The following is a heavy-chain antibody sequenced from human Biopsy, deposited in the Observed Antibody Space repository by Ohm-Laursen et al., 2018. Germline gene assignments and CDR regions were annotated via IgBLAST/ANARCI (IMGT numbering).Heavy chain of an antibody. CDR3: AKRGVERGRPLAY. CDR2: INSMFGTT. D-gene: IGHD1-1*01. CDR1: GGTFSSFG. J-gene: IGHJ4*02. V-gene: IGHV1-69*13. Sequence: SVKVSCKVSGGTFSSFGISWVRQAPGQGLEWMGEINSMFGTTNYAQTFQGRVTITADESTSTAYMEVGSLRSEDTAVYYCAKRGVERGRPLAYWGQGTLVTVSS.